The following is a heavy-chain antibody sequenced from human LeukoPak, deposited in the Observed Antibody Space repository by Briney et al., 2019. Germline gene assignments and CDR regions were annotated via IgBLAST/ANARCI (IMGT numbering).Heavy chain of an antibody. CDR3: AREAYNWNDVYYYYYMDV. D-gene: IGHD1-1*01. CDR2: IYTSGST. CDR1: GGSISSYY. V-gene: IGHV4-4*07. J-gene: IGHJ6*03. Sequence: NASETLSLTCTVSGGSISSYYWSWIRQPAGKGLEWIGRIYTSGSTNYNPSLKSRVTMSVDTSKNQFSLKLSSVTAADTAVYYCAREAYNWNDVYYYYYMDVWGKGTTVTVSS.